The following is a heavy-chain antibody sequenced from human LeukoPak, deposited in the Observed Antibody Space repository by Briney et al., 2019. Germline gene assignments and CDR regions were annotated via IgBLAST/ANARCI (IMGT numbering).Heavy chain of an antibody. Sequence: GASVKVSCKASGYTFTGYYMHWVRQAPGQGLEWMGWISAYNGNTNYAQKLQGRVTMTTDTSASTAYMELRSLRSDDTAVYYCARESHYYDSSSYQGMDYWGQGTLVTVSS. D-gene: IGHD3-22*01. J-gene: IGHJ4*02. CDR1: GYTFTGYY. CDR3: ARESHYYDSSSYQGMDY. V-gene: IGHV1-18*04. CDR2: ISAYNGNT.